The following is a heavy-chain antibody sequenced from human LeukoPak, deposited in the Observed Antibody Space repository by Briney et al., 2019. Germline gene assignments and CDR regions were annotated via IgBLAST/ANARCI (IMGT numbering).Heavy chain of an antibody. V-gene: IGHV3-23*01. CDR1: GFTFSSYA. D-gene: IGHD3-22*01. CDR3: AKDLYYDSSGYYRTLGYFDY. Sequence: GGSLRLSCQFSGFTFSSYAMSWVRQAPGKGLEWVSAISGSGGSTYYADSVKGRFTISRDNSKNTLYLQMNSLRAEDTAVYYCAKDLYYDSSGYYRTLGYFDYWGQGTLVTVSS. J-gene: IGHJ4*02. CDR2: ISGSGGST.